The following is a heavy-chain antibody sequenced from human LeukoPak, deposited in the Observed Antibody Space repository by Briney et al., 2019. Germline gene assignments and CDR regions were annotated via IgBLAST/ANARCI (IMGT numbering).Heavy chain of an antibody. V-gene: IGHV3-33*01. J-gene: IGHJ5*02. CDR3: AGDLMPVRDIVVVPAPWFDP. CDR2: IWYDGSNK. CDR1: GFTFSSYG. Sequence: GGSLRLSCAASGFTFSSYGMHWVRQAPGKGLEWVAVIWYDGSNKYYADSVKGRFTISRDNSKNTLYLQMNSLRAEDTAVYYCAGDLMPVRDIVVVPAPWFDPWGQGTLVTVSS. D-gene: IGHD2-2*01.